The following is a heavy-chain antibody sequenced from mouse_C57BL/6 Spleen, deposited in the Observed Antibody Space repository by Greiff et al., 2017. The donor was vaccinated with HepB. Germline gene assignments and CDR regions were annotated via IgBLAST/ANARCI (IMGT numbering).Heavy chain of an antibody. CDR1: GYTFTSYG. D-gene: IGHD1-1*01. CDR2: IYPRSGNT. CDR3: ARWATVVATDAMDY. Sequence: VKLMESGAELARPGASVKLSCKASGYTFTSYGISWVKQRTGQGLEWIGEIYPRSGNTYYNEKFKGKATLTADKSSSTAYMELRSLTSEDSAVYFCARWATVVATDAMDYWGQGTSVTVSS. J-gene: IGHJ4*01. V-gene: IGHV1-81*01.